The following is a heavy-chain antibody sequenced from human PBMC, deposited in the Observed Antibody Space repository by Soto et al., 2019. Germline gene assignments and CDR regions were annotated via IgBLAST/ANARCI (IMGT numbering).Heavy chain of an antibody. V-gene: IGHV1-18*04. J-gene: IGHJ4*02. D-gene: IGHD1-1*01. CDR3: ARAGASNWNYVSSSS. Sequence: QVHLVQSGAEVKKPGASVKVSCKASGYNFAGSGFIWVRQAPGQGLEWMGWISANSGDTNYAQNLQGRVTMTTDTSTSTAYMELRRLTSDDTAVYYCARAGASNWNYVSSSSWGQGTLVTVSS. CDR1: GYNFAGSG. CDR2: ISANSGDT.